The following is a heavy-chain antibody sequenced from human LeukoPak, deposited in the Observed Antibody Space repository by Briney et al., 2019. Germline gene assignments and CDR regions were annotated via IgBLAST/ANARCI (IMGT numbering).Heavy chain of an antibody. Sequence: GGSLRLSCAVSGFTFSNHYMYRFHQAPGKGLEWVGRIRNKANSYTTEYAASVRGRFTISRDDSKNSLYLQMNSLKTEDTAVYYCAKAPGLAVAGTDFWGQGTLVTVSP. CDR1: GFTFSNHY. J-gene: IGHJ4*02. V-gene: IGHV3-72*01. CDR2: IRNKANSYTT. CDR3: AKAPGLAVAGTDF. D-gene: IGHD6-19*01.